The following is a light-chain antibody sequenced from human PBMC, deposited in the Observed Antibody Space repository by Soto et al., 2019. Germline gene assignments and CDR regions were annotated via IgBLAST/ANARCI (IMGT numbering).Light chain of an antibody. Sequence: EIVLTQSPGTLSLSPGERATLSCRASQSVSTTYLAWYQQKPGQAPRLLIYGASSMATGIPDRFSGSGSGTDFTLTISRLEPADFALYYCHRYRSSPPWTFGQGTKVEIK. J-gene: IGKJ1*01. V-gene: IGKV3-20*01. CDR3: HRYRSSPPWT. CDR2: GAS. CDR1: QSVSTTY.